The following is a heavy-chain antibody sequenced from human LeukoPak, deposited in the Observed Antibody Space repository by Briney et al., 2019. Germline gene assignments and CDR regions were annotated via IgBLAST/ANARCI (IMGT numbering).Heavy chain of an antibody. Sequence: SETLSLTCAVYGGSFSGYYWSWIRQPPGKGLEWIGEINHSGSTNYNPSLKSRVTISVDTSNNQFSLKLSSVTAADTAVYYCARCYYDSSGCDYWGQGTLVTVSS. CDR3: ARCYYDSSGCDY. CDR2: INHSGST. V-gene: IGHV4-34*01. D-gene: IGHD3-22*01. J-gene: IGHJ4*02. CDR1: GGSFSGYY.